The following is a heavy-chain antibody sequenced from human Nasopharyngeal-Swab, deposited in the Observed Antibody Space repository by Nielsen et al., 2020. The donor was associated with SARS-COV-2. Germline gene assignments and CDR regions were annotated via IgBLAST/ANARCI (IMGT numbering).Heavy chain of an antibody. CDR3: ASETLRYCSSTSCQDY. D-gene: IGHD2-2*01. J-gene: IGHJ4*02. V-gene: IGHV3-48*01. CDR2: ISSSSSTI. Sequence: VRQAPGKGLEWVSYISSSSSTIYYADSVKGRFTISRDNAKNSLYLQMNSLRAEDTAVYYCASETLRYCSSTSCQDYWGQGTLVTASS.